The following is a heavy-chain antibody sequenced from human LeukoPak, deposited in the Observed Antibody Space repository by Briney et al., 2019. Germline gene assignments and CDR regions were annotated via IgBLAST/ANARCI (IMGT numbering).Heavy chain of an antibody. J-gene: IGHJ4*02. Sequence: KPSETLSLTCTVSGGSISSYYWSWIRQPPGKGLEWIGYLYYSGSTNYNPSLKSRLTISLDTSKNQFSLKLSSVTAADTTVYYCARAGQGYSFDYWGQGTLVTVSS. CDR3: ARAGQGYSFDY. CDR2: LYYSGST. D-gene: IGHD2-15*01. V-gene: IGHV4-59*01. CDR1: GGSISSYY.